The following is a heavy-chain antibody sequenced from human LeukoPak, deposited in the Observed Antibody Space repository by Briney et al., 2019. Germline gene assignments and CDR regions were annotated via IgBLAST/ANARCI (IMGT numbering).Heavy chain of an antibody. CDR3: ARVQTLDSSGYSPLGY. D-gene: IGHD3-22*01. Sequence: ASVKVSCKASGYTFTSYGISWVRQAPGQGLGWMGWISAYNGNTNYAQKLQGRVTMTTDTSTSTAYMELRSLRSDDTAVYYCARVQTLDSSGYSPLGYWGQGTLVTVSS. J-gene: IGHJ4*02. CDR2: ISAYNGNT. CDR1: GYTFTSYG. V-gene: IGHV1-18*01.